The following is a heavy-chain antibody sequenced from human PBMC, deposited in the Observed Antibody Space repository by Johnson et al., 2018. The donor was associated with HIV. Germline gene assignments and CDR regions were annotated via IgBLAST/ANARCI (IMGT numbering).Heavy chain of an antibody. CDR3: ARDQGGNHNAFDI. J-gene: IGHJ3*02. D-gene: IGHD1-14*01. CDR2: ISYDGSNK. Sequence: QVQLVESGGGLVQPGGSLRLSCAASGFTFSSYDMHWVRQATGKGLEWVAVISYDGSNKYYADSVKGRFTISRDNSKNTLYLQMNSLRAEDTAVYYCARDQGGNHNAFDIWGQGTMVTVSS. V-gene: IGHV3-30*03. CDR1: GFTFSSYD.